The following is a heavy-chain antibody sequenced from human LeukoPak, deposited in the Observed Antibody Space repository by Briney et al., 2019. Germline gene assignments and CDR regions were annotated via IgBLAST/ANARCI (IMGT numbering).Heavy chain of an antibody. CDR3: ARAADSSGYYYDVKYYFDY. Sequence: SETLSLTCTVSGGSISSGGYYWSWIRQHPGKGLEWIGYIYYSGSTYYNPSLKSRVTISVDTSKNQFSLKLSSVTAADTAVYYCARAADSSGYYYDVKYYFDYWGQGTLVTVSS. CDR1: GGSISSGGYY. D-gene: IGHD3-22*01. V-gene: IGHV4-31*03. J-gene: IGHJ4*02. CDR2: IYYSGST.